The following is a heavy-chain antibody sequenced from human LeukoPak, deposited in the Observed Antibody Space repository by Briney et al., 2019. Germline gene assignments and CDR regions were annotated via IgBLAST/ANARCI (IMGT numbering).Heavy chain of an antibody. CDR3: ARHRSSWLIDY. CDR2: ISDGGGNT. D-gene: IGHD6-6*01. V-gene: IGHV3-23*01. Sequence: AGGSLRLSCAASGFTFNTYAMSWVRQAPWERLQWVSGISDGGGNTYYADSVRGRFTISRDNSKNTLYLQMNSLRAEDTAVYYCARHRSSWLIDYWGQGTLVTVSS. J-gene: IGHJ4*02. CDR1: GFTFNTYA.